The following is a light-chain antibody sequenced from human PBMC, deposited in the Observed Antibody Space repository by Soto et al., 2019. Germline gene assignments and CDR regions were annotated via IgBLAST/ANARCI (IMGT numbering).Light chain of an antibody. V-gene: IGLV2-14*01. CDR2: QVT. CDR1: SSDVGIYNY. J-gene: IGLJ1*01. CDR3: SSYTGSTNYV. Sequence: QSVLTQPASVSGSPGQSITISCSGTSSDVGIYNYVSWYQQHPGKAPKLMIYQVTNRPSGVSNRFSGSKSGNTASLTISGLQAEDEADYSCSSYTGSTNYVFGPGTKVTV.